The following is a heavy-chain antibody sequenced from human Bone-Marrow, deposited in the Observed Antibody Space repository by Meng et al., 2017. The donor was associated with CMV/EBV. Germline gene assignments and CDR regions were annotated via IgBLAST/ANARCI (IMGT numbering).Heavy chain of an antibody. Sequence: SLCCAVYGGSFSGYYWSWIRQPPGKGLEWIGEINHSGSTNYNPSLKSRVTISVDTSKNQFSLKLSSVTAADTAVYYCASGGATGRLDYWGQGTLVTVSS. V-gene: IGHV4-34*01. CDR1: GGSFSGYY. CDR3: ASGGATGRLDY. J-gene: IGHJ4*02. CDR2: INHSGST. D-gene: IGHD1-26*01.